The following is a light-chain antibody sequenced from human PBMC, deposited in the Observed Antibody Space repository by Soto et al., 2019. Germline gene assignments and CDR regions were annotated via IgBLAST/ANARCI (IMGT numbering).Light chain of an antibody. Sequence: QSVLTQTPSVSGAPGQKITMSCTGSSSNIGAGYDVHWYQQLPGAAPRLLIYADNNLPSGVPDRFSASNSGTSASLAITGLQGEDEAVYYCQSYDTSLSGVIFGAGTKLTVL. CDR1: SSNIGAGYD. CDR2: ADN. CDR3: QSYDTSLSGVI. J-gene: IGLJ2*01. V-gene: IGLV1-40*01.